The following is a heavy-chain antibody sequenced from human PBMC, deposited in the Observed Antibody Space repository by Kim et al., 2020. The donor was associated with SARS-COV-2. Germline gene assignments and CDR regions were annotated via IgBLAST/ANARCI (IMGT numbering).Heavy chain of an antibody. J-gene: IGHJ4*02. CDR3: ANSVAAAGTGFY. V-gene: IGHV3-23*03. CDR1: GFTFSSYA. Sequence: GGSLRLSCAASGFTFSSYAMSWVRQAPGKGLEWVSVIYSGGSSTYYADSVKGRFTISRDNSKNTLYLQMNSLRAEDTAVYYCANSVAAAGTGFYWGQGTLVTVSS. D-gene: IGHD6-13*01. CDR2: IYSGGSST.